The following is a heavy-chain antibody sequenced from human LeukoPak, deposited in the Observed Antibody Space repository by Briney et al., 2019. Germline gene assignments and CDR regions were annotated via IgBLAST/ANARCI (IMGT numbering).Heavy chain of an antibody. D-gene: IGHD2-15*01. Sequence: GVSLRLSCAASGFTFSSYAMSWVRQAPGKGLEWVSSISGSGDTTYNSDSVKGRFTISRDKSKNTLYLQTNSLRAEDTAVYYCAKRRFDCSGGSCYWIDHWGQGTLVTVSS. V-gene: IGHV3-23*01. CDR3: AKRRFDCSGGSCYWIDH. CDR2: ISGSGDTT. CDR1: GFTFSSYA. J-gene: IGHJ5*02.